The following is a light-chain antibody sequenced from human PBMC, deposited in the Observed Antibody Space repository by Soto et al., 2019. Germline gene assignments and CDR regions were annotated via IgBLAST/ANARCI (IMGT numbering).Light chain of an antibody. V-gene: IGKV3-15*01. CDR3: QQYNNWPPRAWT. CDR1: QSVSSN. Sequence: EIVMTQSPATLSVSPGERATLSCRASQSVSSNLAWYQQKPGQAPRLLIYGASTRATGIPARFSGSGSGTEFTLTFSSLQSEDFAVYYCQQYNNWPPRAWTFGPGTKVEIK. J-gene: IGKJ1*01. CDR2: GAS.